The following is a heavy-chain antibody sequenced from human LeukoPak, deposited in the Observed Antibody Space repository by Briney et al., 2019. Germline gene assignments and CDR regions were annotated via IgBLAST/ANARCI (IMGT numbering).Heavy chain of an antibody. Sequence: SETLSLTCAVYGGSFSGYYWSWIRQPPGMGLEWIGEINHSGSTNYNPSLKSRVTISVDTSKNQFSLKLSSVTAADTAVYYCASLVVVPGSFDYWGQGTLVTVSS. V-gene: IGHV4-34*01. J-gene: IGHJ4*02. CDR3: ASLVVVPGSFDY. D-gene: IGHD2-2*01. CDR2: INHSGST. CDR1: GGSFSGYY.